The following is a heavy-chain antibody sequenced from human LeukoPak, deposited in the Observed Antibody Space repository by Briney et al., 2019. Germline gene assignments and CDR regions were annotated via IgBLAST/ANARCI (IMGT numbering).Heavy chain of an antibody. Sequence: PSQTLSLTCTVSGGSISSGDYYWSWIRQPQGKGLEWIGYIHYSGSTYYNPSLKSRVTISVDTSKNQFSLKLSSVTAADRAVDYCARDIGTVDNYWGQGTLVTVSS. CDR1: GGSISSGDYY. J-gene: IGHJ4*02. CDR2: IHYSGST. CDR3: ARDIGTVDNY. D-gene: IGHD2-15*01. V-gene: IGHV4-30-4*01.